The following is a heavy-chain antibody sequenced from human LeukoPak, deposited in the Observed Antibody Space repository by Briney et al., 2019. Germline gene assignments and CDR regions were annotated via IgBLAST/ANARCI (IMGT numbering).Heavy chain of an antibody. D-gene: IGHD6-6*01. CDR3: AKDAGSIAARRGEADYYYYYMDV. Sequence: PGGSLRLSCAASGFTFSSYAMSWVRQAPGKGLEWVSAISGSGGSTYYADSVKGRFTISRDNSKNTLYLQMNSLRAEDTAVYYCAKDAGSIAARRGEADYYYYYMDVWGKGTTVTVSS. CDR2: ISGSGGST. J-gene: IGHJ6*03. CDR1: GFTFSSYA. V-gene: IGHV3-23*01.